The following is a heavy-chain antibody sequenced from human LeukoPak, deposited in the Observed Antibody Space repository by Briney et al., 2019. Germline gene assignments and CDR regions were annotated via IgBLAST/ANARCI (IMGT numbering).Heavy chain of an antibody. D-gene: IGHD5-24*01. V-gene: IGHV3-23*01. Sequence: GGSLRLSCAASGFTFSSYGMSWVRQAPGKGLEWVSGISGSGGSTYYADSVKGRFTISRDNSKNTLYLQMNSLRAEDTAVYYCARVGRDGYNYLYHFDYWGQGTLVTVSS. J-gene: IGHJ4*02. CDR3: ARVGRDGYNYLYHFDY. CDR1: GFTFSSYG. CDR2: ISGSGGST.